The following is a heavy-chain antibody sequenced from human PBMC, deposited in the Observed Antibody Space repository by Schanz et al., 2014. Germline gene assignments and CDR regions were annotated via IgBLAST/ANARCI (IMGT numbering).Heavy chain of an antibody. V-gene: IGHV3-7*01. CDR2: IKKDGSEK. J-gene: IGHJ4*02. CDR3: VRERTNYGGNSYFFDH. CDR1: GFTFSGFW. Sequence: VQLVDSGGGLVKPGGSLRLSCAASGFTFSGFWMTWVRQAPGKGLEWVANIKKDGSEKYYVDSVKGRFTVSRDNAKNSVYLQMNGLRVEDTAVYYCVRERTNYGGNSYFFDHWGQGTPVTDSS. D-gene: IGHD2-21*02.